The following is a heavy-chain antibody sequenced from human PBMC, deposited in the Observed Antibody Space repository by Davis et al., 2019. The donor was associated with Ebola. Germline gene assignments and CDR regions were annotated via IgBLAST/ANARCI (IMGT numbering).Heavy chain of an antibody. D-gene: IGHD3-10*01. V-gene: IGHV1-18*01. CDR1: GYTFTSYG. CDR3: ARDYYGSGSYYPQADY. CDR2: ISAYNGNT. J-gene: IGHJ4*02. Sequence: ASVKVSCKASGYTFTSYGISWVRQAPGQGLEWMGWISAYNGNTNYAQKLQGRVTMTRNTSISTAYMELSSLRSEDTAVYYCARDYYGSGSYYPQADYWGQGTLVTVSS.